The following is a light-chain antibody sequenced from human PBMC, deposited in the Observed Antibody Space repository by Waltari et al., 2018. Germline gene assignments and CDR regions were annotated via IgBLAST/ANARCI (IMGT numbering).Light chain of an antibody. CDR1: QSLLHSNGYNY. CDR2: LGS. CDR3: MQSLRALWT. J-gene: IGKJ1*01. V-gene: IGKV2-28*01. Sequence: DIVVTQSPLSLPVTPGEPASIPFRSSQSLLHSNGYNYLDWYLQKPGQSPQLLIYLGSNRASGVPDRFSGSGSGTDFTLKISRVEAEDVGVYYCMQSLRALWTFGQGTKVEIK.